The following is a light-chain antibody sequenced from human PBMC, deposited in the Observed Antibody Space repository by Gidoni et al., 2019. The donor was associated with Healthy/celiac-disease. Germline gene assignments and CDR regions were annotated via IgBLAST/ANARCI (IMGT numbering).Light chain of an antibody. CDR2: RNN. CDR1: SSNIGSNY. Sequence: QSVLPQPPSASGTPGQRVTISCSGSSSNIGSNYVYWYKQLPGTAPKLLIYRNNQRPSGVPDRFSGSKSGTSASLAISGLRSEDEADYYCAAWDDSLSGWVFGGGTKLTVL. V-gene: IGLV1-47*01. J-gene: IGLJ3*02. CDR3: AAWDDSLSGWV.